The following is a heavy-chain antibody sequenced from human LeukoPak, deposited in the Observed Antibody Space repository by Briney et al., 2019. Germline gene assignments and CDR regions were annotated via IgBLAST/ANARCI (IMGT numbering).Heavy chain of an antibody. Sequence: SETLSLTCTVSGASISNYYWSWIRQPPGKGLEWIGSIYYSGSTYYNPSLKSRVTISVDTSKNQFSLKLSSVTAADTAVYYCARRRDGSSSQINWFDPWGQGTLVTVSS. J-gene: IGHJ5*02. V-gene: IGHV4-59*05. D-gene: IGHD6-13*01. CDR1: GASISNYY. CDR3: ARRRDGSSSQINWFDP. CDR2: IYYSGST.